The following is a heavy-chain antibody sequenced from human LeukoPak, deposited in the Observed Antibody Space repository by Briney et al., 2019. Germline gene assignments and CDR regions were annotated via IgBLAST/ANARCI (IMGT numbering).Heavy chain of an antibody. J-gene: IGHJ4*02. CDR2: IRSKADGGTT. Sequence: GGSLRLSCAASGFTFSSYAMTWVRQAPGKGLEWVGFIRSKADGGTTEYAASVKGRFTISRDDSKSIAYLQMNSLKTEDTAVYYCSRGGSGSYYPYWGQGTLVTVSS. CDR3: SRGGSGSYYPY. V-gene: IGHV3-49*04. CDR1: GFTFSSYA. D-gene: IGHD3-10*01.